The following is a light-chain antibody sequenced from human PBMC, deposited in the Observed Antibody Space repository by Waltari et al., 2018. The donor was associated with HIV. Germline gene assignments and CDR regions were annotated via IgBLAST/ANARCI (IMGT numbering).Light chain of an antibody. Sequence: QSVLTQPPSLSGAPGQRVPISCIGTSSNIGADYDVHWYRQVSGPAPKLLIYRTDARPSGVPDRFFGSRSGASASLVINGLQTDDEADYYCQSYDSSLFWVFGGGTKLTVL. CDR3: QSYDSSLFWV. V-gene: IGLV1-40*01. J-gene: IGLJ2*01. CDR2: RTD. CDR1: SSNIGADYD.